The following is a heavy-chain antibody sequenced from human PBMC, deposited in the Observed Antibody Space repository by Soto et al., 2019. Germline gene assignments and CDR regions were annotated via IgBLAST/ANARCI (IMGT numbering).Heavy chain of an antibody. J-gene: IGHJ4*02. CDR3: AKEAAAERVYFDS. CDR1: GFTLTSYA. Sequence: GGSLRRSCAASGFTLTSYAMSWVRQAPGKGLEWVSAIIGNGFDTYYADSVKGRFTISRDSSQNTLYLHINSLRGDDTAVYFCAKEAAAERVYFDSWGQGTLVTVSS. D-gene: IGHD2-2*01. CDR2: IIGNGFDT. V-gene: IGHV3-23*01.